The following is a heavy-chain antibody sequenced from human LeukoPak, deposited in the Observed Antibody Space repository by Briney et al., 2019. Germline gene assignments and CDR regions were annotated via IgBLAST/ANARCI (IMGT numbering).Heavy chain of an antibody. J-gene: IGHJ4*02. Sequence: GGSLRLSCAASGFTLSSYWMTWVRQAPGKGLEWVANIKEDGSEKYYVDSVKGRFTISRDNAKNSVYLQMNSLRAEDTAVYYCARGSYNSHDFWGQGTLVTVSS. D-gene: IGHD3-10*01. CDR2: IKEDGSEK. CDR1: GFTLSSYW. CDR3: ARGSYNSHDF. V-gene: IGHV3-7*04.